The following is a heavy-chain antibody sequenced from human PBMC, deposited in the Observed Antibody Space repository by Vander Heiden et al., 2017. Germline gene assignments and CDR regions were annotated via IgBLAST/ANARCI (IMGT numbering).Heavy chain of an antibody. CDR1: GYTLTELS. CDR2: FDPVDGET. Sequence: QVQLVQSGAEVKKPGASGKVSCKVSGYTLTELSMNWVRQAPGKGLEWLGSFDPVDGETIYAQKFQGRVTMTEDTSTDTAYMQLSSLRSDDTAVYYCGTGYGRKITLRTYYYFGLDVWGQGTTVTVSS. CDR3: GTGYGRKITLRTYYYFGLDV. V-gene: IGHV1-24*01. D-gene: IGHD3-10*01. J-gene: IGHJ6*02.